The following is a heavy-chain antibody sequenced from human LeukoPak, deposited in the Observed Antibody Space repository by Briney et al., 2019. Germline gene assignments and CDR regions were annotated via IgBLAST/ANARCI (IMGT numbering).Heavy chain of an antibody. V-gene: IGHV3-48*01. CDR1: GFTFSSYS. Sequence: YPGGSLRLSCAASGFTFSSYSMTWVRQAPGKGLEWVSYISSSSSTIYYADSVKGRFTISRDNAKNSLYLQMNSLRAEDTAVYYCATPDTTVTTFSEYFQHWGQGTLVTVSS. CDR3: ATPDTTVTTFSEYFQH. D-gene: IGHD4-17*01. J-gene: IGHJ1*01. CDR2: ISSSSSTI.